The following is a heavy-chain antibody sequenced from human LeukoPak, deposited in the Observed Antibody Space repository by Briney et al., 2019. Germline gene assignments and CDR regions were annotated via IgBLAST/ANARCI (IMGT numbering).Heavy chain of an antibody. V-gene: IGHV1-69*04. CDR3: ARERKAYSSSWYPWFDP. J-gene: IGHJ5*02. CDR1: GGTFSSYA. D-gene: IGHD6-13*01. CDR2: IIPILGIA. Sequence: SVKVSCKASGGTFSSYAISWVRQAPGQGLEWMGRIIPILGIANYAQKFQGRVTITADKSTSTAYMELSSLRSEDTAVYYCARERKAYSSSWYPWFDPWGQGTLVTVSS.